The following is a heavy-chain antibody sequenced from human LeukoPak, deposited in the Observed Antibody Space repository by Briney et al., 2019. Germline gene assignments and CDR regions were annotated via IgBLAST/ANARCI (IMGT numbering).Heavy chain of an antibody. D-gene: IGHD6-6*01. CDR3: ARDRPHNWFDP. CDR2: INNDGSTT. J-gene: IGHJ5*02. Sequence: GGSLRLSCAASGFTFNNYWMHWVRQAPGKGLVWVSHINNDGSTTTYADSVKGRFTISRDNAKNILYLQMNSLRAEDTAVYYCARDRPHNWFDPWGQGTLVTVSS. CDR1: GFTFNNYW. V-gene: IGHV3-74*03.